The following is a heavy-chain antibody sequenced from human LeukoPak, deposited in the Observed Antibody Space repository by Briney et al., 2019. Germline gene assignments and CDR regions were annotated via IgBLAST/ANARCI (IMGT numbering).Heavy chain of an antibody. V-gene: IGHV4-38-2*02. CDR1: GYSISSGYY. D-gene: IGHD4-17*01. CDR2: IYHSGST. J-gene: IGHJ4*02. Sequence: SETLSLTCTVSGYSISSGYYWGWIRQPPGKGLEWIGSIYHSGSTYYNPSLKSRVTISVDTSKSQFSLKLTSVTAADTAVYYCARLRRLDYGFDYWGQGTLVTVSS. CDR3: ARLRRLDYGFDY.